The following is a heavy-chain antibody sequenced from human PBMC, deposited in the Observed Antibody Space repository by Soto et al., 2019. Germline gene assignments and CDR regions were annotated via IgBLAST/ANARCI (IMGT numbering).Heavy chain of an antibody. V-gene: IGHV2-5*01. D-gene: IGHD6-19*01. Sequence: QITLKESGPTLVKPTQTLTLTCIFSGFSLRTSGVGVGWIRQPPGKALEWLGFIYWNDDKRYSPSLKIRLTSTKDTSKNQVVLTMTNMDPVDTATYYCAKSGSSGWYGWFDPWGQGTLVTVSS. CDR3: AKSGSSGWYGWFDP. CDR2: IYWNDDK. CDR1: GFSLRTSGVG. J-gene: IGHJ5*02.